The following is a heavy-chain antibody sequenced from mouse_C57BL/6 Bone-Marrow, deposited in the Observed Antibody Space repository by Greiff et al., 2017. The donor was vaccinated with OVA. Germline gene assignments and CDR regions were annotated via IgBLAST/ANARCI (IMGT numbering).Heavy chain of an antibody. V-gene: IGHV2-6*01. J-gene: IGHJ4*01. D-gene: IGHD4-1*01. CDR2: IWGVGST. Sequence: VKLVESGPGLVAPSQSLSITCTVSGFSLTSYGVDWVRQSPGQGLEWLGVIWGVGSTNYNSALKSRLSISKDNSKSQVFLKMNSLQTDDTAMYYCASDLGGTMDYWGQGTSVTVSS. CDR3: ASDLGGTMDY. CDR1: GFSLTSYG.